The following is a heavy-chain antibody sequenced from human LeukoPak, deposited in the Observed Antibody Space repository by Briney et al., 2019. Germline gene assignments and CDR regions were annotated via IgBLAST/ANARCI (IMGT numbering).Heavy chain of an antibody. V-gene: IGHV3-30*04. Sequence: GGSLRLSCAASGFTFSSYAMHWVRQAPGKGLEWVAVISYDGSNKYYADSVKGRFTISRDNSKNTLYLQMNSLRAEDTAVYYCVRVLEWLLYSHRGMDVWGQGTTVTVSS. CDR1: GFTFSSYA. J-gene: IGHJ6*02. D-gene: IGHD3-3*01. CDR2: ISYDGSNK. CDR3: VRVLEWLLYSHRGMDV.